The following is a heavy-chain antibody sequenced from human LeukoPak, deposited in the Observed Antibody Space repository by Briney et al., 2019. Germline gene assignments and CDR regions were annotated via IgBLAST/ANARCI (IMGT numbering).Heavy chain of an antibody. CDR1: GFTFDDYG. J-gene: IGHJ6*03. D-gene: IGHD1-20*01. CDR2: INWNGGST. Sequence: PGGSLRLSCAASGFTFDDYGMSWVRQAPGKGLEWVSGINWNGGSTGYADSVKGRFTISRDNAKNSLYLQMNSLRAEDTALYHCARRSRYNWNDGPFSYYYYYMDVWGKGTTVTVSS. CDR3: ARRSRYNWNDGPFSYYYYYMDV. V-gene: IGHV3-20*01.